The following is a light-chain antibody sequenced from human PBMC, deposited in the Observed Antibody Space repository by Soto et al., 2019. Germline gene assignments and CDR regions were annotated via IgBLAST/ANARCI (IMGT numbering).Light chain of an antibody. CDR2: GAS. CDR1: QSVSSS. CDR3: QQYNNWLYT. Sequence: EIVMTQSPATLSVSPGERATLSCRASQSVSSSLAWYQQKPGQAPRLLFYGASTRATGVPARFSGSGSGTEFTLTISSLQSEDLAVYYCQQYNNWLYTFGQGAKLEIK. V-gene: IGKV3-15*01. J-gene: IGKJ2*01.